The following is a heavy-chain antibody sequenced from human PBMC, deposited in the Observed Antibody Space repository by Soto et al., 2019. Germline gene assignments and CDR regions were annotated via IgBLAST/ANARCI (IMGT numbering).Heavy chain of an antibody. CDR1: GFTFSSYA. CDR3: AIDLGGGEAFDI. D-gene: IGHD3-16*01. CDR2: ISGSGGST. V-gene: IGHV3-23*01. J-gene: IGHJ3*02. Sequence: EVQLLESGGGLVQPGGSLRLSCAASGFTFSSYAMSWVRQAPGKGLEWVSAISGSGGSTYYADSVKGRFTISRDNSKNTLYLQMNSLRAEDTAVYYCAIDLGGGEAFDIWGQGTMVTVSS.